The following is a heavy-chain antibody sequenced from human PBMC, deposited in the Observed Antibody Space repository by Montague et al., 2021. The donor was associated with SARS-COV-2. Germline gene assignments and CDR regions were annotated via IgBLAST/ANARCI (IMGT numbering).Heavy chain of an antibody. CDR1: GGSVGSGSYY. Sequence: TLSLTCTVSGGSVGSGSYYWSWIRQPAGKGLDWIGSIYSSGSTNYXPSLKSRVTMSVDTSKNQFSLKLSSVTAADTAVYYCARDYGDYSYYYGLDVWGQGTTVTVSS. CDR2: IYSSGST. CDR3: ARDYGDYSYYYGLDV. D-gene: IGHD4-17*01. J-gene: IGHJ6*02. V-gene: IGHV4-61*02.